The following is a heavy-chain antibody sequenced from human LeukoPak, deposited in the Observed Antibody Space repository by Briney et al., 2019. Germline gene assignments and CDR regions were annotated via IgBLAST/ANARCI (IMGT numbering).Heavy chain of an antibody. D-gene: IGHD2-2*01. V-gene: IGHV3-9*01. J-gene: IGHJ5*02. CDR1: GFTFDDYA. CDR2: ISWNSGSI. CDR3: AKGTAKYQLLSKNWFDP. Sequence: HPGRSLRLSCSASGFTFDDYAIHSGRRAPGKGLEWVSGISWNSGSIGYADSVKGRFTISRDNAKNYLYLPMNSLRAEHTALYYSAKGTAKYQLLSKNWFDPWGQGTLLTVSS.